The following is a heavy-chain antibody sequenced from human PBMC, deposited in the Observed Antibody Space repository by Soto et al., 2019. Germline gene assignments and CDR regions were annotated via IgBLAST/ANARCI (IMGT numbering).Heavy chain of an antibody. Sequence: PSQTLSLTCAISGDSVSSNRAAWNWIRQSPSRGLEWLGRTYYRSKWYDDYAVSVKGRITINPDTSKNQFSLHLNSVTPEDTAVYYCASEGAASTDYGGNIDYWAREPWSPSPQ. J-gene: IGHJ4*02. CDR3: ASEGAASTDYGGNIDY. V-gene: IGHV6-1*01. CDR1: GDSVSSNRAA. D-gene: IGHD2-15*01. CDR2: TYYRSKWYD.